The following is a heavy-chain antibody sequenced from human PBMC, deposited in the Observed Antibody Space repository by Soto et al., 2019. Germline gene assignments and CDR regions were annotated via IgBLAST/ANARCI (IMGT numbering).Heavy chain of an antibody. CDR2: IYYSGST. J-gene: IGHJ5*02. Sequence: SETLSLTCTVSGGSISSGGYYWSWIRQHPGKGLEWIGYIYYSGSTYYNPSLKSRVTISVDTSKNQFSLKLSSVTAADTAVYYCACYSYGYHGGWFDPWGQGTLVTVSS. CDR3: ACYSYGYHGGWFDP. D-gene: IGHD5-18*01. CDR1: GGSISSGGYY. V-gene: IGHV4-31*03.